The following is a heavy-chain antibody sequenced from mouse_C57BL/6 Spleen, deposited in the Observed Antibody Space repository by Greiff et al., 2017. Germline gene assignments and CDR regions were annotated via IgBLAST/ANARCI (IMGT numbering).Heavy chain of an antibody. CDR3: ARDGNWYFDV. D-gene: IGHD2-1*01. Sequence: EVQRVESGGGLVKPGGSLKLSCAASGFTFSDYGMHWVRQAPEKGLEWVAYISSGSSTIYYADTVKGRFTFSRDNAKNTMSLQMTSRRSEDTAMYYCARDGNWYFDVWGTGTTVTVSS. CDR2: ISSGSSTI. CDR1: GFTFSDYG. J-gene: IGHJ1*03. V-gene: IGHV5-17*01.